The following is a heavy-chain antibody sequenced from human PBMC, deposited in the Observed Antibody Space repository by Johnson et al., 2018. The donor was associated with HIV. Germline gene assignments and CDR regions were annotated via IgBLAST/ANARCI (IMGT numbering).Heavy chain of an antibody. D-gene: IGHD2-21*02. Sequence: VQLAESGGGVVQPGGSLRLSCAASGFTFSSYGMTWVRQAPGKGLEWVSGIDWNGGSSGYADSVKGRFSISRDNGKNSLYLQMNSLRAEDTAVYYCAKDKAVVTALYDAFDIWGQGTMVTVSS. CDR2: IDWNGGSS. CDR1: GFTFSSYG. V-gene: IGHV3-20*04. J-gene: IGHJ3*02. CDR3: AKDKAVVTALYDAFDI.